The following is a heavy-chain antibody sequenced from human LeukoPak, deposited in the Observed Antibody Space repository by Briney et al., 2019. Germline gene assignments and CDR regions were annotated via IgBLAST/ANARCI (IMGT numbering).Heavy chain of an antibody. CDR1: GFSFSNYW. CDR3: AKGQGGYIEATSFDY. Sequence: QPGGSLRLSCAASGFSFSNYWMHCVRQAPGKGLEWVAVISYDGSNKYYADSVKGRFTISRDNSKNTLFLQMNSLRAEDTAVYYCAKGQGGYIEATSFDYWGQGTLVTVSS. V-gene: IGHV3-30*18. D-gene: IGHD5-12*01. J-gene: IGHJ4*02. CDR2: ISYDGSNK.